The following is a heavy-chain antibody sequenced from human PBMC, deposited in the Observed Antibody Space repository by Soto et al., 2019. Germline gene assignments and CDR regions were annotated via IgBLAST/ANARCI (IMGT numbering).Heavy chain of an antibody. CDR2: MSYSGLT. Sequence: PSETLSLTCNVSGYSVTGSDYCWAWIRQPPGKGLEWIGSMSYSGLTYYNPSLKSRVTLSVDTSKNQFSVRLNSVTAADTAVYYCAPLSVSLSGPYGIHVWGQGTTVTVSS. V-gene: IGHV4-39*01. D-gene: IGHD2-15*01. J-gene: IGHJ6*02. CDR1: GYSVTGSDYC. CDR3: APLSVSLSGPYGIHV.